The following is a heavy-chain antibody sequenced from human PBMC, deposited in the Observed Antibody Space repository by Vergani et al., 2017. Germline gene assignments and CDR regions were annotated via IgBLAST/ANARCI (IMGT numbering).Heavy chain of an antibody. CDR3: ARCFIVGAIYFDY. Sequence: QVQLQESGPGLVKPSQTLSLTCTVSGGSISSGGYYWSWIRQHPGKGLEWIGYIYYSGSTSYNPSLKSRVTISVDTSKNQFSLKLSSVTAADTAVYYCARCFIVGAIYFDYWGQGTLVTVSS. J-gene: IGHJ4*02. CDR1: GGSISSGGYY. V-gene: IGHV4-31*03. CDR2: IYYSGST. D-gene: IGHD1-26*01.